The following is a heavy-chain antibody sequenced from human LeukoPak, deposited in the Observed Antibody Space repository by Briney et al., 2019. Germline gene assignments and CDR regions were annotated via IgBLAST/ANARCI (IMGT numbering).Heavy chain of an antibody. J-gene: IGHJ6*03. CDR1: GFTFSNYV. CDR2: ISYDGTNK. Sequence: QPGESLTLSCAASGFTFSNYVIHWVRQAPGKGLEWLAVISYDGTNKYYADFVKGRFTISRDHSQSTVDLQMNTLGGADTAVYYCVRSPTYYNMDVWGKGTTVTVSS. V-gene: IGHV3-30*03. CDR3: VRSPTYYNMDV.